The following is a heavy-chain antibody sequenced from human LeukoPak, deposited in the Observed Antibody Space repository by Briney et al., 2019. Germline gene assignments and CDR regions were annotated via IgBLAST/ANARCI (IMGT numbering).Heavy chain of an antibody. D-gene: IGHD1/OR15-1a*01. CDR2: ISGSGGST. Sequence: GGSLRLSCAASGFTFSSYAMSWVGQAPGQGLVWVSAISGSGGSTYYADSVKGRFTISRDNSKNTLYLQMNSLRAEDTAVYYCAKGGGTPSDYWGQGTLVTVSS. J-gene: IGHJ4*02. CDR1: GFTFSSYA. CDR3: AKGGGTPSDY. V-gene: IGHV3-23*01.